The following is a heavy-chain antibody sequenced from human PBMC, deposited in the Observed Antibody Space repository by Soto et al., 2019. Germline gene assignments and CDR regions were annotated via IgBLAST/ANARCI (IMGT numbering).Heavy chain of an antibody. J-gene: IGHJ4*02. Sequence: ASVKVSCKASGDTFTSYYMHWVRQAPGQGLEWMGIINPSGGSTSYAQKFQGRVTMTRDTSTSTVYMELSSLRSEDTAVYYCARDLPWYYDSSGYFLLFFDYWGQGTLVTVSS. D-gene: IGHD3-22*01. V-gene: IGHV1-46*01. CDR2: INPSGGST. CDR3: ARDLPWYYDSSGYFLLFFDY. CDR1: GDTFTSYY.